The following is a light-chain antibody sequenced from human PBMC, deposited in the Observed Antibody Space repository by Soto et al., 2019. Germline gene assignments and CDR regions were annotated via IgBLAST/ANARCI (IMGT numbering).Light chain of an antibody. CDR3: QQLNSYPRT. J-gene: IGKJ2*01. V-gene: IGKV1-9*01. CDR2: AAS. Sequence: DIQLTQSPSFLSASVGDRVTITCRASQGISSYLAWYQQKSGKAPKLLIYAASTLQSGVPSRFSGSGSGTEFTLTIISLQPEDFATYYCQQLNSYPRTFGQGTKLEIK. CDR1: QGISSY.